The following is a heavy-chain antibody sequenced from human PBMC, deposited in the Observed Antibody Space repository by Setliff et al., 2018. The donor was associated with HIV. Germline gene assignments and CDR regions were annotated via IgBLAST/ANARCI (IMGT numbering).Heavy chain of an antibody. Sequence: ASVKVSCKAFGHTFSTNAIHWVRQAPGQRLEWMGYINAGDDNTRYSEKFQGRVTITRDTSANTAYMELSSLRSEDTAVYYCARGSCSGCYLSDYWGLGTLVTVS. J-gene: IGHJ4*02. CDR1: GHTFSTNA. V-gene: IGHV1-3*01. D-gene: IGHD6-19*01. CDR2: INAGDDNT. CDR3: ARGSCSGCYLSDY.